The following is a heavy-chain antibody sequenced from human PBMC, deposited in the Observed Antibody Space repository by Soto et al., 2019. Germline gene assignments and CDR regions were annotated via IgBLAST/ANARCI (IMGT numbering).Heavy chain of an antibody. CDR1: GYTFTGYY. V-gene: IGHV1-2*04. CDR3: ARGVESSGWYAP. CDR2: NNPNSGGT. D-gene: IGHD6-19*01. Sequence: QVQLVQSGAEVKKPGASVKVSCKASGYTFTGYYMHWVRQAPVQGLEWMGWNNPNSGGTNYAQKFQSWVTMTRGTSISTAYMELSRLRSDDTAEYYCARGVESSGWYAPWGQGTLVTVSS. J-gene: IGHJ5*02.